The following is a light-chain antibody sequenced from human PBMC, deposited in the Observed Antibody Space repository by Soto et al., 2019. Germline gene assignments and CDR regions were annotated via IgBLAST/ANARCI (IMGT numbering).Light chain of an antibody. V-gene: IGKV1-16*01. J-gene: IGKJ5*01. Sequence: IQMTQSPSSLSAFVGDRVTITCRASQDISNYLALFQQKPGKAPKSLIYAVSSLQSGVPSRFSGSRSGTDFTLTISSLQPEDSATYYCQQYKDYPITFGQGTRLEIK. CDR3: QQYKDYPIT. CDR2: AVS. CDR1: QDISNY.